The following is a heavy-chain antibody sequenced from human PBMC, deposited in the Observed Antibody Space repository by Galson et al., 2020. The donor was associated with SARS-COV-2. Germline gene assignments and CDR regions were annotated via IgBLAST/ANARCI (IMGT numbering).Heavy chain of an antibody. V-gene: IGHV1-69*06. CDR3: ARGSSSGNYFDY. D-gene: IGHD6-13*01. CDR2: IIPIFGTA. Sequence: SVKVSCKASGGTFSSYAISWVRQAPGQGLEWMGGIIPIFGTANYAQKFQGRVTITADKSTSTAYMELSSLRSEDTAVYYCARGSSSGNYFDYWGQGTLVTVSS. J-gene: IGHJ4*02. CDR1: GGTFSSYA.